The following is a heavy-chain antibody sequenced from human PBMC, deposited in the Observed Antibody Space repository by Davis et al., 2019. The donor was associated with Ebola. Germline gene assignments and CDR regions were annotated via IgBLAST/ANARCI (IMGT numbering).Heavy chain of an antibody. D-gene: IGHD3-3*01. J-gene: IGHJ4*02. CDR2: IDPSDSYT. V-gene: IGHV5-10-1*01. CDR3: ARHVLQFLECTHDY. Sequence: GGSLRLSCEASGYSFTGYWITWVRQMPGKGLEWMGTIDPSDSYTYYSPSFQGHVTMSADKSISTAYLQCSNLKASDTAMYYCARHVLQFLECTHDYWGQGTLVTVSS. CDR1: GYSFTGYW.